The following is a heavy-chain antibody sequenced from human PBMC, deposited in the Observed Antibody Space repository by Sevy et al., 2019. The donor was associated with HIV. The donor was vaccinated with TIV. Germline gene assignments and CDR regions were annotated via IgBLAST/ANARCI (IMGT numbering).Heavy chain of an antibody. V-gene: IGHV3-30*02. D-gene: IGHD2-8*02. CDR1: GFTFSTYA. CDR2: IRYDGSNK. J-gene: IGHJ6*02. Sequence: GGSLRLSCAASGFTFSTYAMHWVRRAPGKGLEWVAFIRYDGSNKYYADSMKGRFTISRDNSKNTLYLQMNSLRAEDTAVYYCAKDPVLVVDYYAMDVWGQGTTVTVSS. CDR3: AKDPVLVVDYYAMDV.